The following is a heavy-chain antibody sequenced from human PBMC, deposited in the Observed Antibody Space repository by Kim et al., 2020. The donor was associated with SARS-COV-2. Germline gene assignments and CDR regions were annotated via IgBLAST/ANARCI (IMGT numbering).Heavy chain of an antibody. D-gene: IGHD6-19*01. CDR3: ARASAVAGRIDY. J-gene: IGHJ4*02. Sequence: YYNPSLKGRVTISVDTSKTHFSLKLNSVTAADSAVYYCARASAVAGRIDYWGQGTLVTVSS. V-gene: IGHV4-39*02.